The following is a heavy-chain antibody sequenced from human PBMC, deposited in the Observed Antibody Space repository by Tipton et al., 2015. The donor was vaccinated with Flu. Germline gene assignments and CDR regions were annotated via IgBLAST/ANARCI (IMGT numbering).Heavy chain of an antibody. Sequence: TLSLTCTVSGDSISSGGYYWTWIRQRPGKGLEWIGYIYYSGLSLYNPSLKSRLTISVDKSKNQYTQRLNCVTAADTADYYCAKGLDPWGQGTLVTVSS. J-gene: IGHJ5*02. CDR1: GDSISSGGYY. V-gene: IGHV4-31*03. CDR3: AKGLDP. CDR2: IYYSGLS.